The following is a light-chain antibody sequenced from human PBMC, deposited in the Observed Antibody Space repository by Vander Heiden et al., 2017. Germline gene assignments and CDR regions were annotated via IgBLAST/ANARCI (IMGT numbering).Light chain of an antibody. CDR2: DAS. Sequence: LVLTQSPCTLSFSPGERATLSCRASQSVSSYLAWYQQKPGQDPRLLIYDASNRDTGITARFSGSGYGKDFTPTISSREQEDFAVYYCQQHRNWPPRTFGQRTKVEIK. CDR3: QQHRNWPPRT. CDR1: QSVSSY. J-gene: IGKJ1*01. V-gene: IGKV3-11*01.